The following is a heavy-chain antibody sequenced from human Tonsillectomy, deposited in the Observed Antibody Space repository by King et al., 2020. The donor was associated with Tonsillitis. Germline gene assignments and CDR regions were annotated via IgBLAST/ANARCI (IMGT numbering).Heavy chain of an antibody. Sequence: TLKESGPTLVKPTQTLTLTCTFSGFSLSTSGVGVGWIRQPPGKALEWLALIYWNDDKRYSPSLKSRLTITKDTSKNQVFLTMTNMDPVDTATYYCAHFTYYYVSGPTGHWGQGTLVTVSS. D-gene: IGHD3-10*01. CDR2: IYWNDDK. CDR3: AHFTYYYVSGPTGH. CDR1: GFSLSTSGVG. V-gene: IGHV2-5*01. J-gene: IGHJ4*02.